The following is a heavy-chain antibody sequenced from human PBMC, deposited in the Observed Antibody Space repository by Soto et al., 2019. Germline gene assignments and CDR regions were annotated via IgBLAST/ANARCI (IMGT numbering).Heavy chain of an antibody. Sequence: EVQLVESGGGLVQPGGSLKLSCAASGFTFSGSAMHWVRQASGKGLEWVGRIRSKANSYATAYAASVKGRFTISRDDSKNTAYLQMNSLKTEDTAVYYCTRDTAMVTDYWGQGTLVTVSS. J-gene: IGHJ4*02. D-gene: IGHD5-18*01. CDR1: GFTFSGSA. V-gene: IGHV3-73*01. CDR2: IRSKANSYAT. CDR3: TRDTAMVTDY.